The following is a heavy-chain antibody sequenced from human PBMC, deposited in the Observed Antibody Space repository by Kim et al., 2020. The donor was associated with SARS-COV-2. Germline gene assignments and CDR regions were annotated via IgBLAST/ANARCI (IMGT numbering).Heavy chain of an antibody. V-gene: IGHV3-23*01. Sequence: DCVKGRFTISRDNSKNTLYLQMNSLRAEDTAVYYCAKQTEPQNYYYGMDVWGQGTTVTVSS. CDR3: AKQTEPQNYYYGMDV. J-gene: IGHJ6*02.